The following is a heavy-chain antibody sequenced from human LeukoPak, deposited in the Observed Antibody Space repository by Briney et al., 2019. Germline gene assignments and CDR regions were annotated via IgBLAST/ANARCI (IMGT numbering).Heavy chain of an antibody. J-gene: IGHJ4*02. CDR1: GGSISSSSYY. CDR3: ARERRFRTGPYYFDY. D-gene: IGHD3-16*01. V-gene: IGHV4-39*07. CDR2: IYHSGST. Sequence: RPSETLSLTCTVSGGSISSSSYYWSWIRQPPGKGLEWIGYIYHSGSTYYNPSLKSRVTISVDTSKNQFSLKLSSVTAADTAVYYCARERRFRTGPYYFDYWGQGTLVAVSS.